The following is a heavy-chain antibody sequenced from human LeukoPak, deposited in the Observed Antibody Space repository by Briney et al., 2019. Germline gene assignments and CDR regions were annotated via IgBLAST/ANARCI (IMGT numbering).Heavy chain of an antibody. CDR2: IYSGGST. CDR3: ARYYYDSSGYPYYFDY. V-gene: IGHV3-53*01. J-gene: IGHJ4*02. Sequence: PGGSLRLSCAASGFIVSNNYMSWVRQAPGKWLEWVSVIYSGGSTYYADSVKGRFTISRDNSKNTVYLQMNSLRAEDTAVYYCARYYYDSSGYPYYFDYWGQGTLVTVSS. D-gene: IGHD3-22*01. CDR1: GFIVSNNY.